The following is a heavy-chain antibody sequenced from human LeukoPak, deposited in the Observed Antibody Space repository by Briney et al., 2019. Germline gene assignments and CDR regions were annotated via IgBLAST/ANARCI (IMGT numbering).Heavy chain of an antibody. D-gene: IGHD3-10*01. CDR1: GYTFTGHY. CDR2: INPNSGGT. Sequence: ASVKVSCKASGYTFTGHYMHWVRQAPGQGLEWMGWINPNSGGTNYAQKFQGWVTMTRDTSISTAYMELSRLRSDDTAVYYCARGGYYGSHIDNWFDPWGQGTLVTVSS. J-gene: IGHJ5*02. V-gene: IGHV1-2*04. CDR3: ARGGYYGSHIDNWFDP.